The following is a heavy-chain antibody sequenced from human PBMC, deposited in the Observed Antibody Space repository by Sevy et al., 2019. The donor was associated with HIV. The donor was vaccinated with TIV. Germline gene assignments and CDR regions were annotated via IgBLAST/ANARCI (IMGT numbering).Heavy chain of an antibody. Sequence: GGSLRLSCAASGFTFSSYWMSWVRQAPGKGLEWVANIKQDGSEKYYVDSVKGRFTISRDNAKKSLYLQMNSLRTEDTAVYYCARDCSSSTCLWGLDVWGQGTTVTVSS. D-gene: IGHD2-2*01. CDR2: IKQDGSEK. J-gene: IGHJ6*02. CDR1: GFTFSSYW. V-gene: IGHV3-7*03. CDR3: ARDCSSSTCLWGLDV.